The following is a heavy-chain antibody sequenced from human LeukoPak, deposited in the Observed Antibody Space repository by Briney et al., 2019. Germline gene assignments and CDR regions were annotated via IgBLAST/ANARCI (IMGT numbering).Heavy chain of an antibody. Sequence: GGSLRLSCAASGFISTNYAMSWVRQGPGKGLEWVSSLRESSGSTYYADSVRGRFTISRDTSKNTLYLQMNSLRVEDTALYYCATAVRGDLYYYGLDVWGRGTTVTVSS. CDR3: ATAVRGDLYYYGLDV. D-gene: IGHD3-10*01. V-gene: IGHV3-23*01. CDR2: LRESSGST. J-gene: IGHJ6*02. CDR1: GFISTNYA.